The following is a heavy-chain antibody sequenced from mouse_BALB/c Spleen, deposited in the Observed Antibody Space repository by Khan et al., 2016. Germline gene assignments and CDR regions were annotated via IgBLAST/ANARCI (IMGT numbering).Heavy chain of an antibody. V-gene: IGHV3-2*02. J-gene: IGHJ2*01. CDR1: GYSITSDYV. CDR3: ARLDSSGYAYYFDY. CDR2: ISNSGST. Sequence: EVQLQESGPGLVKPSQSLSLTCTVSGYSITSDYVWNWIRQPPGNQLEWVGYISNSGSTSYNPSFKSRTSITRDTSKNQFFLQLSSLTTEDTATYFCARLDSSGYAYYFDYWGQDTTLTVSS. D-gene: IGHD3-2*01.